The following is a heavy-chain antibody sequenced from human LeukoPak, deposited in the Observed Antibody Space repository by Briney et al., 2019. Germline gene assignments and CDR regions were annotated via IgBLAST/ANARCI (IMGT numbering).Heavy chain of an antibody. CDR3: ARSTIAVAGTGRYWYFDL. CDR1: GYTFTSYG. CDR2: ISAYNGNT. J-gene: IGHJ2*01. Sequence: ASVKVSCKASGYTFTSYGISWVRQAPGQGLEWMGWISAYNGNTNYAQKLQGRVTMTTDTSTSTAYMELRSLRSDDTAVYYCARSTIAVAGTGRYWYFDLWGRGTLVTVSS. V-gene: IGHV1-18*01. D-gene: IGHD6-19*01.